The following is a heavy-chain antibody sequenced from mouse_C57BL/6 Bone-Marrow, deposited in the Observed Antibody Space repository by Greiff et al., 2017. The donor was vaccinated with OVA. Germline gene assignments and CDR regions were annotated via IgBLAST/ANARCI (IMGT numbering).Heavy chain of an antibody. CDR1: GFTFSNYW. CDR2: IRLKSDNYAT. Sequence: EVKVVESGGGLVQPGGSMKLSCVASGFTFSNYWMNWVRQSPEKGLEWVAQIRLKSDNYATHYAESVKGRFTISRDDSKSSVYLQMNNLRAEDTGIYYCTDDWYFDVWGTGTTVTVSS. V-gene: IGHV6-3*01. J-gene: IGHJ1*03. CDR3: TDDWYFDV.